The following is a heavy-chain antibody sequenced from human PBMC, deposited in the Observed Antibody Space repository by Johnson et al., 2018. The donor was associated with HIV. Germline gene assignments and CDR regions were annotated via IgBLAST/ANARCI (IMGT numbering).Heavy chain of an antibody. CDR1: GFNFRDYD. CDR2: IALAGAT. CDR3: VRGVAGVPGLDDVFGV. Sequence: VQLVESRGGLVQPGGSLRLSCAASGFNFRDYDMHWVRQATGKHLEWVSGIALAGATHYSDSVKGRFTISKDDAKSSIYLQMNSLSAGDTAVYYCVRGVAGVPGLDDVFGVWGQGTMVTVSS. D-gene: IGHD3/OR15-3a*01. V-gene: IGHV3-13*01. J-gene: IGHJ3*01.